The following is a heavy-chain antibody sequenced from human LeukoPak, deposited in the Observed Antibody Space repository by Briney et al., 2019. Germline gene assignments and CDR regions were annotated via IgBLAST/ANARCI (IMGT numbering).Heavy chain of an antibody. CDR1: GFTFSDYY. J-gene: IGHJ3*02. CDR3: ARGMVYYDILTGYYEVAFDI. Sequence: PGGSLRLSCAASGFTFSDYYMSWIRQAPGKGLEWVSYISSSGSTIYYADSVKGRFTISRDNAKNSLYLQMNSLRAEDTAVYYCARGMVYYDILTGYYEVAFDIWGQGTMVTVSS. CDR2: ISSSGSTI. V-gene: IGHV3-11*04. D-gene: IGHD3-9*01.